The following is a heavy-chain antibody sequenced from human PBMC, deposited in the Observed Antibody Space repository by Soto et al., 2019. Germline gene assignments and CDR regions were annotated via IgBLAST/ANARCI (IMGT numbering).Heavy chain of an antibody. Sequence: QVQLVESGGGVVQPGRSLRLSCAASGFTFSSYAMHWVRQAPGKGLEWVAVISYDGSNKYYADSVKGRFTISRDNSKNTLYLQMNSLRAEDTAVYYCARDRLGARYYYGMDVWGQGTTVTVSS. D-gene: IGHD6-19*01. CDR3: ARDRLGARYYYGMDV. CDR2: ISYDGSNK. CDR1: GFTFSSYA. V-gene: IGHV3-30-3*01. J-gene: IGHJ6*02.